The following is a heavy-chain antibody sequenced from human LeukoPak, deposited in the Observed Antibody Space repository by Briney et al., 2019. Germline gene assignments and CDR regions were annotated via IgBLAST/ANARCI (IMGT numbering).Heavy chain of an antibody. CDR2: IYDGGST. J-gene: IGHJ4*02. V-gene: IGHV3-66*01. Sequence: GESLRLSCAASGFTVSSNYMNWVRQAPGKGLERVSVIYDGGSTDYADSVKGRFTISRDNSKNMLYLQMNSLRAEDTAVYYCARGYSYGYIRYWGQGTLVTVSS. CDR3: ARGYSYGYIRY. CDR1: GFTVSSNY. D-gene: IGHD5-18*01.